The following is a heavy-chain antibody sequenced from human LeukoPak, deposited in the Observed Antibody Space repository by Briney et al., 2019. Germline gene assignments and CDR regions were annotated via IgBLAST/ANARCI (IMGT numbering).Heavy chain of an antibody. Sequence: GGSESLPCAAWELNDSRNYTNCVREAPGRGREWLTVIYSSGTTFYADSVKGRFTVSRDNSQNPVYLQMNTLRAEDTAVYFCARGVMAYWYFDLWGRGTLVTGFS. D-gene: IGHD3-16*01. J-gene: IGHJ2*01. CDR2: IYSSGTT. V-gene: IGHV3-66*01. CDR1: ELNDSRNY. CDR3: ARGVMAYWYFDL.